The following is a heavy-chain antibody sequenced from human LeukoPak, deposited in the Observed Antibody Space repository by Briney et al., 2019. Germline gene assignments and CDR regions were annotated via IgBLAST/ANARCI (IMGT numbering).Heavy chain of an antibody. D-gene: IGHD4-17*01. V-gene: IGHV3-30-3*02. CDR2: MSSDGSKK. J-gene: IGHJ4*02. CDR3: AKKFRGTTVISGDYFDY. CDR1: GFTFSSYA. Sequence: PGGSLRLSCAASGFTFSSYAMHWVRQTPGKGLEWVAVMSSDGSKKYYADSVKGRFTISRENSKNTLYLQMNSLRAEDTAVYYCAKKFRGTTVISGDYFDYWGQGTLVTVSS.